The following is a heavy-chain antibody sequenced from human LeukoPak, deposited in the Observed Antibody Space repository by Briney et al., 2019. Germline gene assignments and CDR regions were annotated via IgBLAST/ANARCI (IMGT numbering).Heavy chain of an antibody. Sequence: GGSLRLSCAASGFTVSSNYMSWVRQAPGKGLEWVSVIYSGGGTYYADSVKGRFTISRDNSKNTLYLQMNSLRAEDTAVYYCARDVQCGGDCYYDYWGQGTLVTVSS. CDR1: GFTVSSNY. J-gene: IGHJ4*02. CDR2: IYSGGGT. CDR3: ARDVQCGGDCYYDY. D-gene: IGHD2-21*01. V-gene: IGHV3-66*02.